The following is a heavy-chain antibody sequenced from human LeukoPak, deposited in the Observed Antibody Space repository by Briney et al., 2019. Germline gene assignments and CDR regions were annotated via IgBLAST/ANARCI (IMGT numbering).Heavy chain of an antibody. V-gene: IGHV4-59*01. J-gene: IGHJ3*02. CDR1: GGSISYYY. CDR3: AAMTTVRNGAFDI. Sequence: SETLSLTCTVSGGSISYYYWSWIRQPPGRGLEWIGYIYYSGSTNYNPSLKSRATISVDTSKNQFSLKLSSVTAADTAVYYCAAMTTVRNGAFDIWGQGTMVTVSS. CDR2: IYYSGST. D-gene: IGHD4-17*01.